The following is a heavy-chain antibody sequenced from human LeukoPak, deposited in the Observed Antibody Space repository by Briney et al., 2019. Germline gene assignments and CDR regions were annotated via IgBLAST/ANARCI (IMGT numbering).Heavy chain of an antibody. J-gene: IGHJ5*02. CDR3: ARGGGYCSSTSCYEWFDP. D-gene: IGHD2-2*01. V-gene: IGHV1-18*01. Sequence: GASVKVSCKASGYTFTSYGISWVRQAPGQGLEWMGWISAYNGNTNYAQKLQGRVTVTTDTSTSTAYMELRSLRSDDTAVYYCARGGGYCSSTSCYEWFDPWGQGTLVTVSS. CDR2: ISAYNGNT. CDR1: GYTFTSYG.